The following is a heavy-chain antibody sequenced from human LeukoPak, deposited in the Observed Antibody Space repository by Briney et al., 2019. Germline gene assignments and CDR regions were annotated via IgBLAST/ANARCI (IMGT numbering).Heavy chain of an antibody. J-gene: IGHJ4*02. CDR2: IYYTGST. CDR3: TRGPNYVWGSYRYFDY. V-gene: IGHV4-30-4*01. Sequence: PSETLSLTYTVSGGSISSGDYYWSWVRQPPGKGLEWIGYIYYTGSTYYNPSLKGRITISVDTSKNQFSLKLSSVTAADTAVYFCTRGPNYVWGSYRYFDYWGQGTLVSVSS. D-gene: IGHD3-16*02. CDR1: GGSISSGDYY.